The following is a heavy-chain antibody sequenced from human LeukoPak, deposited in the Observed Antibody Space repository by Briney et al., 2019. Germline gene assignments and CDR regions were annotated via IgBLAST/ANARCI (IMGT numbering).Heavy chain of an antibody. CDR3: TRLLDYNGYYYGAFDY. V-gene: IGHV3-73*01. D-gene: IGHD3-22*01. J-gene: IGHJ4*02. CDR2: IRTKTNNFAT. Sequence: GGSLRLSCAASGFTFSDSAIHWVRQASGKGLEWVGRIRTKTNNFATAYAASVKGRFTVSRDDSKNTAYLQMNSLKTEDTAVYYCTRLLDYNGYYYGAFDYWGQGTLVTVSS. CDR1: GFTFSDSA.